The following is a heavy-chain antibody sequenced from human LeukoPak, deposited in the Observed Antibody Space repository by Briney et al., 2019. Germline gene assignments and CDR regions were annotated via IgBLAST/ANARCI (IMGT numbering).Heavy chain of an antibody. J-gene: IGHJ6*02. V-gene: IGHV4-59*12. CDR1: GVSIRGYY. CDR2: ILYSGST. CDR3: AIPPHSGMDV. Sequence: SETLSLTCTVSGVSIRGYYWSWLRQPPGKGLEWIGYILYSGSTYYNPSLKSRVTISVDTSKNQFSLKLSSVTAADTAVYYCAIPPHSGMDVWGQGTTVTVSS. D-gene: IGHD7-27*01.